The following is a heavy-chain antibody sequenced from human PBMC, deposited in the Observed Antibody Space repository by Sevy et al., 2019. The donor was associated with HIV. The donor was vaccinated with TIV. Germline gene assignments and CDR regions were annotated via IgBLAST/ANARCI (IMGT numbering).Heavy chain of an antibody. Sequence: GGSLRLSCAASGFTFSSYSMNWVRQAPGKGLEWVSSISSSSSYIYYADSGKGRFTISRDNAKNSLYLQMNSLRAEDTAVYYCARDASSSSLGDVWGQGTTVTVSS. J-gene: IGHJ6*02. D-gene: IGHD6-13*01. CDR1: GFTFSSYS. CDR3: ARDASSSSLGDV. CDR2: ISSSSSYI. V-gene: IGHV3-21*01.